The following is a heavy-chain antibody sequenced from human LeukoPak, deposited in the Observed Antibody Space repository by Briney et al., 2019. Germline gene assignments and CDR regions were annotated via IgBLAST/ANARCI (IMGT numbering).Heavy chain of an antibody. CDR1: GGSISSGSYY. CDR3: ARDGFLEWLLDQDGAFDI. CDR2: IYTSGST. J-gene: IGHJ3*02. V-gene: IGHV4-61*02. Sequence: SETLSLTCTVSGGSISSGSYYWSWIRQPAGKGLEWIGRIYTSGSTNYNPSLKSRVTISVDTSKNQFSLKLSSVTAADTAAYYCARDGFLEWLLDQDGAFDIWGQGTMVTVSS. D-gene: IGHD3-3*01.